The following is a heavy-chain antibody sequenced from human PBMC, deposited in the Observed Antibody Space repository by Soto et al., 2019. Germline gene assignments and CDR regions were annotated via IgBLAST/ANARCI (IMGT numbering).Heavy chain of an antibody. CDR2: IYYSGST. CDR3: ARQQVELREDGVPIDY. D-gene: IGHD3-10*01. CDR1: GGSISSSSYY. Sequence: SETLSLTCTVSGGSISSSSYYWGWIRQPPGKGLEWIGSIYYSGSTYYNPSLKSRVTISVDTSTNQFSLKLSSVTAADTAVYYCARQQVELREDGVPIDYWGQGTLVTVSS. V-gene: IGHV4-39*01. J-gene: IGHJ4*02.